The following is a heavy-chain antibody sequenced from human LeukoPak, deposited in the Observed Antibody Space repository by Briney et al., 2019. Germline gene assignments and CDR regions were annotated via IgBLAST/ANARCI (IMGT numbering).Heavy chain of an antibody. CDR2: ISGSGVTT. D-gene: IGHD2-2*01. V-gene: IGHV3-23*01. J-gene: IGHJ4*02. CDR3: SKWKAIVLVPAARSPIDY. Sequence: GGSLRLSCAASGFTFSNYGMSWVRQAPGKGLEWVSAISGSGVTTYYADSVKGRFTISRDNSKHTLYLQMNSLKAEDTAVYYCSKWKAIVLVPAARSPIDYWGQGTLVTVSS. CDR1: GFTFSNYG.